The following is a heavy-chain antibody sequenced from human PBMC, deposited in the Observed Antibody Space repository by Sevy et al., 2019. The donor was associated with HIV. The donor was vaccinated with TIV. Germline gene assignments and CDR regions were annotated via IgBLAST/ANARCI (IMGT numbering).Heavy chain of an antibody. Sequence: SETLSLTCTVSGGSITSLYWNWIRQPPGKGLEWIANIYYNGHINYNPSLKSRVTLSLDRSKNQFSLRLSSGTAADTAMYYCAGGNAWGRGYSWGQGTLVTVSS. J-gene: IGHJ4*02. D-gene: IGHD1-26*01. V-gene: IGHV4-59*08. CDR2: IYYNGHI. CDR3: AGGNAWGRGYS. CDR1: GGSITSLY.